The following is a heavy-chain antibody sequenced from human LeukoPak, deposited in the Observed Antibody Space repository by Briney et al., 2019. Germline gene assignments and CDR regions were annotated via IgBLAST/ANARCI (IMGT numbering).Heavy chain of an antibody. V-gene: IGHV4-38-2*01. CDR3: ARGSTSCCYGNWFDP. Sequence: SETLSLICAVSGYSISSGYYWGWIRPPPGKGLEWIGSIYHSGSTYYNPSLKSRVTISVDTSKNQFSLKLSSVTAADAAVYYCARGSTSCCYGNWFDPWGQGTLVTVSS. J-gene: IGHJ5*02. CDR1: GYSISSGYY. CDR2: IYHSGST. D-gene: IGHD2-2*01.